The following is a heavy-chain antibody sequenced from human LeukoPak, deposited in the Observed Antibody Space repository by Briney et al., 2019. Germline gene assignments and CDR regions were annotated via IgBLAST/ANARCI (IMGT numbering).Heavy chain of an antibody. CDR3: ASSGQCTNGLCRDVGYMDV. V-gene: IGHV4-59*01. CDR2: IYYSGST. CDR1: GGSISSYY. J-gene: IGHJ6*03. D-gene: IGHD2-8*01. Sequence: SETLSLTCTVSGGSISSYYWSWIRQPPGKGLEWIGYIYYSGSTNYNPSLKSRVTISMHTSKSQLSLKLNSVTAADTAVYYCASSGQCTNGLCRDVGYMDVWGKGTTVTVSS.